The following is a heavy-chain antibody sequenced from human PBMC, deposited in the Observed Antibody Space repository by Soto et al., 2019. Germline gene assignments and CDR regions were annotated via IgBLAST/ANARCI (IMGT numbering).Heavy chain of an antibody. Sequence: SLPSTVCGGSISSSSYCWGWIRQHPGKGLEWIGSIYYSGSTYYNPSLKSRVTISVDRSKNQFSLKLSSVTAADTAVYYCARVPGPWGQGTLVTVSS. CDR2: IYYSGST. CDR1: GGSISSSSYC. J-gene: IGHJ5*02. CDR3: ARVPGP. V-gene: IGHV4-39*07.